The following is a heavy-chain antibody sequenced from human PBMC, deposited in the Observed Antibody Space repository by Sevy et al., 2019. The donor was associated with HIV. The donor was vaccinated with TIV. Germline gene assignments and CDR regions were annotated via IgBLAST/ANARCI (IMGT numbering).Heavy chain of an antibody. J-gene: IGHJ4*02. CDR1: GFTFSDYY. D-gene: IGHD3-22*01. CDR2: ISSSGSTI. CDR3: ARDWYYYDSSGSIDY. Sequence: GGSLRLSCVASGFTFSDYYMSWIRQAPGKGLEWVSYISSSGSTIYYADSVKGRFTISRDNAKNSLYLQMNSLRAEDTAVYYCARDWYYYDSSGSIDYWGQGTLVTVSS. V-gene: IGHV3-11*01.